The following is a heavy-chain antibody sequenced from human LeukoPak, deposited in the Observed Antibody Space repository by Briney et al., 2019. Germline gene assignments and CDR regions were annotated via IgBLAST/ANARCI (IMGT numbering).Heavy chain of an antibody. D-gene: IGHD6-13*01. Sequence: GGSLRLSCAASGFTLSTYGMSWVRQAPGKGVEWVSTLSGGGGSTYYADSVKGRFTISRDNSKNTLYLQMNSLRAEDTAVYYCAKGAYSSSWYRNWFDPWGQGTLVTVSS. J-gene: IGHJ5*02. CDR1: GFTLSTYG. V-gene: IGHV3-23*01. CDR2: LSGGGGST. CDR3: AKGAYSSSWYRNWFDP.